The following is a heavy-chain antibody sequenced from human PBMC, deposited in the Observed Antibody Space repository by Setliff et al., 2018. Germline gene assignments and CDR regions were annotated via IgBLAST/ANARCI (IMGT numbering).Heavy chain of an antibody. CDR1: GGSFSGYY. J-gene: IGHJ5*02. V-gene: IGHV4-34*01. CDR3: ARGDFWSGYSDNLNWFDP. CDR2: INHSGST. Sequence: SETLSLTCAVYGGSFSGYYWSWIRQPPGKGLEWIGEINHSGSTNYNPSLKSRVTFSIDTSRTQFSLKLTSVTTADTAVYYCARGDFWSGYSDNLNWFDPWGQGTLVTVSS. D-gene: IGHD3-3*01.